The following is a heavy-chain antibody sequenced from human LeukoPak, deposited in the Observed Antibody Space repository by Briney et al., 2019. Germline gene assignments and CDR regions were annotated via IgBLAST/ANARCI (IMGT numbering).Heavy chain of an antibody. CDR2: IYSGGST. CDR3: ARESPDFWSGLHYFDY. Sequence: PGGSLRLSCAASGFTVSSNYMSWVRQAPGKGLEWVSVIYSGGSTYYADSVKGRFTISRDNSKNTLYLQMNSLRAEDTAVYYCARESPDFWSGLHYFDYWAREPWSPSPQ. D-gene: IGHD3-3*01. J-gene: IGHJ4*02. CDR1: GFTVSSNY. V-gene: IGHV3-66*02.